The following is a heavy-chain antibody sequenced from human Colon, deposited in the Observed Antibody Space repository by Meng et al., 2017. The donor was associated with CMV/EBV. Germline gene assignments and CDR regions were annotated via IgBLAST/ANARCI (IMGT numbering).Heavy chain of an antibody. Sequence: GGSLRLSCTVSGASVSSTSYYWGWIRQPPGKGLEWVGRIKSKTDGGTTDYAAPVKGRFTISRDDSKNTLYLQMNSLKTEDTAVYYCTTDPAGYGSGSYYVYYYYYGMDVWGQGTTVTVSS. CDR3: TTDPAGYGSGSYYVYYYYYGMDV. CDR1: GASVSSTSYY. V-gene: IGHV3-15*01. CDR2: IKSKTDGGTT. D-gene: IGHD3-10*01. J-gene: IGHJ6*02.